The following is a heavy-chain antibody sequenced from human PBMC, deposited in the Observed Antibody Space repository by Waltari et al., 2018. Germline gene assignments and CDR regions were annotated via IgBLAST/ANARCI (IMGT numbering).Heavy chain of an antibody. J-gene: IGHJ4*02. V-gene: IGHV3-48*03. CDR3: ARESGDYNDFFDL. D-gene: IGHD4-4*01. CDR2: ISTSGSTT. CDR1: GFTFTSFV. Sequence: EAQLVASGGGLQQPGGSLRTSCAASGFTFTSFVLHWVRSAPGQGLEWVSYISTSGSTTYYSDSVKGRFTISRDNAHNSLYLQMNSLRVENTAVYYCARESGDYNDFFDLWGRGTLVIVSS.